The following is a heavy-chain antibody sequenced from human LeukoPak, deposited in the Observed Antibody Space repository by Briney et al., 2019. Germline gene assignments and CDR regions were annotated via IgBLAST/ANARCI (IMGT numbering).Heavy chain of an antibody. D-gene: IGHD4-17*01. CDR1: GAPIISNNW. CDR2: INHSGST. CDR3: ARNRPTVIDY. V-gene: IGHV4-4*02. Sequence: SETLSLTCTVSGAPIISNNWWSWVRQPPGKGLEWIGEINHSGSTNYNPSLKSRVTISVDTSKNQFSLKLSSVTAADTAVYYCARNRPTVIDYWGQGTLVTVSS. J-gene: IGHJ4*02.